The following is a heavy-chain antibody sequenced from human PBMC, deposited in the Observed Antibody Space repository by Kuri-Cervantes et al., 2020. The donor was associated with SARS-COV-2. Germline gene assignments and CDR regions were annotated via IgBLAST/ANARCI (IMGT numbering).Heavy chain of an antibody. CDR3: AREVTDGDYVNWFDP. V-gene: IGHV3-33*08. J-gene: IGHJ5*02. CDR1: GFTFSSYW. Sequence: GESLKISCAASGFTFSSYWMSWVRQAPGKGLEWVAVIWYDGSNKYYADSVKGRFTISRDNSKNTLYLQMNSLRAEDTAVYYCAREVTDGDYVNWFDPWGQGTLVTVSS. D-gene: IGHD4-17*01. CDR2: IWYDGSNK.